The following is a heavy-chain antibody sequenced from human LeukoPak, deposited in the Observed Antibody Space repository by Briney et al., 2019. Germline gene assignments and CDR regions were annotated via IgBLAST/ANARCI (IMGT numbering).Heavy chain of an antibody. CDR3: ARDNVVVELDY. J-gene: IGHJ4*02. Sequence: PGGSLRLSCAASGFTFSDAWMSWVRQAPGKGLEWVSSISSSSSYIYYADSVKGRFTISRDNAKNSLYLQMNSLRAEDTAVYYCARDNVVVELDYWGQGTLVTVSS. CDR2: ISSSSSYI. V-gene: IGHV3-21*01. D-gene: IGHD2-15*01. CDR1: GFTFSDAW.